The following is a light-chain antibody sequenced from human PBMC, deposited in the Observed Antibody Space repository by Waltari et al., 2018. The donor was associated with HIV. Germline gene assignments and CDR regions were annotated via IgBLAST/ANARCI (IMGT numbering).Light chain of an antibody. CDR3: CSYAGSSTWV. CDR1: SSDVGSYNF. CDR2: EVS. J-gene: IGLJ3*02. Sequence: QSALTQPASVSGSPGQSITISCTGTSSDVGSYNFVSWYQQHPGKAPKLMIYEVSKRPSGVSNRFSGSKSGNTASLTISGLQAEDDADYYCCSYAGSSTWVFGGGTKLTVL. V-gene: IGLV2-23*02.